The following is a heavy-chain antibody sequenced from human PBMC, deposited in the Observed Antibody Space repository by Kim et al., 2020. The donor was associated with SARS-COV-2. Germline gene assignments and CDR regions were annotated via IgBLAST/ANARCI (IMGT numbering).Heavy chain of an antibody. CDR2: IKSKNDGGTT. D-gene: IGHD1-1*01. CDR1: GFTFSNAW. CDR3: STDGNRVSEFDP. J-gene: IGHJ5*02. V-gene: IGHV3-15*01. Sequence: GGSLRLSCAVSGFTFSNAWMSWVRQAPGKGLEWVGRIKSKNDGGTTDYAAPVKGRFIISRDDSKNTLYLQMNSLKTEDTAIYYCSTDGNRVSEFDPWGQGTLVTVSS.